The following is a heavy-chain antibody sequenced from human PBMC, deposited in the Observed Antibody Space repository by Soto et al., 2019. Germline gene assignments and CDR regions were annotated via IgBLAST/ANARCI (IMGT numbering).Heavy chain of an antibody. J-gene: IGHJ6*02. CDR2: INPSGGST. D-gene: IGHD1-7*01. CDR1: GYTFTSYY. V-gene: IGHV1-46*01. Sequence: QVQLVQSGAEVKKPGASVKVSCKASGYTFTSYYMHWVRQAPGQGLEWMGIINPSGGSTSYAQKFQGRVTMTRDTSTSTVYMELSSLRSEDTAVYYCARTQLELPRDYYYYYGMDVWGQGTTVTVSS. CDR3: ARTQLELPRDYYYYYGMDV.